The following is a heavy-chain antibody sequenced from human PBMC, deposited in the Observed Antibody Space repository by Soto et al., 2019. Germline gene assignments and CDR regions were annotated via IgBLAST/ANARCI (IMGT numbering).Heavy chain of an antibody. CDR1: GFTFSSYG. V-gene: IGHV3-30*18. CDR3: AKEPGIRYYYYYGMDV. Sequence: GGSLRLSCAAFGFTFSSYGMHWVRQAPGKGLEWVAVISYDGSNKYYADSVKGRFTISRDNSENTLYLQMNSLRAEDTAVYYCAKEPGIRYYYYYGMDVWGQGTTVTVSS. J-gene: IGHJ6*02. D-gene: IGHD1-1*01. CDR2: ISYDGSNK.